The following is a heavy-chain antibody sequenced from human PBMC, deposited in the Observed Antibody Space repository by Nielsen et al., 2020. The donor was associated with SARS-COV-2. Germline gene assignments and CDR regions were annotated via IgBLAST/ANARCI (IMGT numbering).Heavy chain of an antibody. J-gene: IGHJ4*02. CDR2: ISGSGGST. Sequence: GESLKISCAASGFTFSSYAMSWVRQAPGKGLEWVSAISGSGGSTYYADSVKGRFTISRDNSKNTLYLQMNSLRAEGTAVYYCAKGVIFGVVIIPYYFDYWGQGTLVTVSS. CDR1: GFTFSSYA. D-gene: IGHD3-3*01. V-gene: IGHV3-23*01. CDR3: AKGVIFGVVIIPYYFDY.